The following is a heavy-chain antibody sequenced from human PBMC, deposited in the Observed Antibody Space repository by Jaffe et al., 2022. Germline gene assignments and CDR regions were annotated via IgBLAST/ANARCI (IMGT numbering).Heavy chain of an antibody. CDR1: GFTFSSYG. V-gene: IGHV3-30*18. D-gene: IGHD4-17*01. CDR2: VSYDGSNK. Sequence: QVQLVESGGGVVQPGRSLRLSCAASGFTFSSYGMHWVRQAPGKGLEWVAVVSYDGSNKYYVDSVKGRFTISRDNSKNTLYLQMNSLRAEDTAVYYCAKDLGTTVTTGLNWFDPWGQGTLVTVSS. J-gene: IGHJ5*02. CDR3: AKDLGTTVTTGLNWFDP.